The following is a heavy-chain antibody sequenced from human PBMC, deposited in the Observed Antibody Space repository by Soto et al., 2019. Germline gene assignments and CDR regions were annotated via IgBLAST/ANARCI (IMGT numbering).Heavy chain of an antibody. CDR3: ARGFSMATTLYSYYYYYSIDI. Sequence: SETLSLTCAVYGGSFSGYYWSWIRQPPGKGLEWIGEINHSGSTNYNPSLKSRVTISVDTSKNQFSLKLSSVTAADTAVYYCARGFSMATTLYSYYYYYSIDIWGQGTTVSVSS. CDR2: INHSGST. CDR1: GGSFSGYY. J-gene: IGHJ6*02. V-gene: IGHV4-34*01. D-gene: IGHD5-12*01.